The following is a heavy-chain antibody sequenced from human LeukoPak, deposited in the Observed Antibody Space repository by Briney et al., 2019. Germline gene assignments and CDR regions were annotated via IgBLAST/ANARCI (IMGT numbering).Heavy chain of an antibody. V-gene: IGHV4-34*01. CDR3: ARLRLRYFDWLTSDRYYFDY. CDR1: GGSFSGYY. CDR2: INHSGST. Sequence: SETLSLTCAVYGGSFSGYYWSWIRQPPGKGLEWIGEINHSGSTNYNPSLKSRVTISVDTSKNQFSLKLSSVTAAGTAVYYCARLRLRYFDWLTSDRYYFDYWGQGTLVTVSS. J-gene: IGHJ4*02. D-gene: IGHD3-9*01.